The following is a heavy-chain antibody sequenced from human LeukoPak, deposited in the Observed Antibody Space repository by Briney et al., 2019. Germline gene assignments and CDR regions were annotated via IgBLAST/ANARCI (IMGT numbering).Heavy chain of an antibody. CDR3: TRDRGQWLVLDAFDI. CDR2: IRYDGSNK. J-gene: IGHJ3*02. D-gene: IGHD6-19*01. V-gene: IGHV3-30*02. CDR1: GFTFNNCD. Sequence: PGGSLRLSCAASGFTFNNCDIHWVRQAPGKGLEWVAFIRYDGSNKYYADSVKGRFTISRDNSKNTLYLQMNSLRAEDTAVYYCTRDRGQWLVLDAFDIWGQGTMVTVSS.